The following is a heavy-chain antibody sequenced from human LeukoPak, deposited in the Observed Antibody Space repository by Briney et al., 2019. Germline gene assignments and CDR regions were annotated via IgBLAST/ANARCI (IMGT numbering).Heavy chain of an antibody. CDR3: ARDNVIRGAPEFDY. CDR2: ISSSSSSYI. V-gene: IGHV3-21*01. J-gene: IGHJ4*02. D-gene: IGHD3-10*01. CDR1: GFTFSSYS. Sequence: PGGSLRLSCAASGFTFSSYSMNWVRQAPGKGLEWVSSISSSSSSYIYYADSVKGRFTISRDNAKNSLYLQMNSLRAEDTAVYYCARDNVIRGAPEFDYWGQGTLVTVSS.